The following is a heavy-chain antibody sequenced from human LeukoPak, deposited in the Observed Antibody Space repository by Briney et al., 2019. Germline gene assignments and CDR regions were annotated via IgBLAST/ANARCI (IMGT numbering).Heavy chain of an antibody. CDR1: GYTFTSYD. D-gene: IGHD2-2*01. CDR2: MNPNSGNT. V-gene: IGHV1-8*01. CDR3: ARGLEGAPSQPLDY. Sequence: ASVKVSCKASGYTFTSYDINWVRQATGQALEWMGWMNPNSGNTGYAQKFQGRVTMTRNTSISTAYMELSSLRSEDTAVYYCARGLEGAPSQPLDYWGQGTLVTVSS. J-gene: IGHJ4*02.